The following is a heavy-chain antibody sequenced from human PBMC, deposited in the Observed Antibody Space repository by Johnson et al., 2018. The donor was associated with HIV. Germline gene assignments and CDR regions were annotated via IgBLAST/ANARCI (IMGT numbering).Heavy chain of an antibody. CDR1: GFTFSSYA. Sequence: VRLVESGGGVVQPGRSLRLSCAASGFTFSSYAMHWVRQAPGKGLEWVAVISYDGSNKYYADSVKGRFTISRDNSKNTLYLQMNSLRAEDTAVYYCARGLTGTRRDAFDIWGQGTMVTVSS. J-gene: IGHJ3*02. CDR3: ARGLTGTRRDAFDI. CDR2: ISYDGSNK. D-gene: IGHD1-7*01. V-gene: IGHV3-30-3*01.